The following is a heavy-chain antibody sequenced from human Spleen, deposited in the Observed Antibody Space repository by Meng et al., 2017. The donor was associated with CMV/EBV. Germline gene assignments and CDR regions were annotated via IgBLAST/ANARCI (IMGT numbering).Heavy chain of an antibody. CDR1: GGSISSYY. V-gene: IGHV4-4*07. CDR3: ARAPIAVAGSHFDY. D-gene: IGHD6-19*01. CDR2: IYTSGST. Sequence: QVPLQGPGPALVKPSEPLSLTCTVSGGSISSYYWSWIRQPAGKGLEWIGRIYTSGSTNYNPSLKSRVTMSVDTSKNQFSLKLSSVTAADTAVYYCARAPIAVAGSHFDYWGQGTLVTVSS. J-gene: IGHJ4*02.